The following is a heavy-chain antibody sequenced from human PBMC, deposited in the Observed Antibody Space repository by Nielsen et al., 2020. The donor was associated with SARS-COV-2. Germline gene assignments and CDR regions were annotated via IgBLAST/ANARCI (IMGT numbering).Heavy chain of an antibody. CDR2: IYYSGST. V-gene: IGHV4-31*03. Sequence: SETLSLTCTVSGGYIANGGYYWSWIRQHPGKGLEWIGYIYYSGSTYYNPSLKSRVTISVDTSKNQFSLNLTSVTAADTAVYYCASPVLFDGHYYFDSWGRGTLVTVSS. D-gene: IGHD5-24*01. CDR3: ASPVLFDGHYYFDS. CDR1: GGYIANGGYY. J-gene: IGHJ4*02.